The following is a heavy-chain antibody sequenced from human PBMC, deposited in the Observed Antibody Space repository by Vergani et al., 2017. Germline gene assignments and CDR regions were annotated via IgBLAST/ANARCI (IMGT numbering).Heavy chain of an antibody. CDR3: ITYAYVVKPAASYFDY. CDR2: IRSKANSYAT. J-gene: IGHJ4*02. D-gene: IGHD4-23*01. V-gene: IGHV3-73*02. Sequence: VQLVESGGGLVQPGGSLKLSCAASGFTFSGSAMHWVRQASGKGLEWVGRIRSKANSYATAYAASVKGRFTISKDDSKNTAYLQMNSLKTEDTAVYYCITYAYVVKPAASYFDYWGQGTLVTVSS. CDR1: GFTFSGSA.